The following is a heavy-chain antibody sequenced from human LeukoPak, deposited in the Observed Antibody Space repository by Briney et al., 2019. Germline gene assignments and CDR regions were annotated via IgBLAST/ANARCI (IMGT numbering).Heavy chain of an antibody. V-gene: IGHV3-23*01. CDR2: IIASSGAT. CDR3: AKGGYDYIEVAYFDF. J-gene: IGHJ4*02. CDR1: GFSFNSYA. Sequence: GGSLRLSCAASGFSFNSYAMSWVRQAPGKGLEWVSIIIASSGATFYADSVKGRFTFSRDTSKNTLYLQLNSLRLEDTAVYYCAKGGYDYIEVAYFDFWGQGTLVTVSS. D-gene: IGHD5-12*01.